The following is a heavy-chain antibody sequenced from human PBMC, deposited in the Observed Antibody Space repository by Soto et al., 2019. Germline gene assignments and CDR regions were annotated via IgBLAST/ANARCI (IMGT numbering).Heavy chain of an antibody. CDR1: GFSISTSGLC. CDR2: LYWDDDK. J-gene: IGHJ3*02. V-gene: IGHV2-5*02. D-gene: IGHD4-17*01. Sequence: QITLKESGPTLVKPTQTLTLTCTFSGFSISTSGLCVCWIRQPPGKAMELLALLYWDDDKLYSTSLKSRLTITKDTAKNQGGLTMTNMYPVDTATYYCAHAPPYGGKGNDAFDIWGQGTMVTVS. CDR3: AHAPPYGGKGNDAFDI.